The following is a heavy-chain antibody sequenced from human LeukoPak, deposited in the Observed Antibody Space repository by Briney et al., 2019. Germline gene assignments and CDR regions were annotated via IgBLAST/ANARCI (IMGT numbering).Heavy chain of an antibody. V-gene: IGHV4-30-2*01. D-gene: IGHD3-10*01. J-gene: IGHJ2*01. Sequence: SQTLSLTCAVSGGSISSGGYSLNWIRQPPGPRLEWIGYIYHRGTTYSNPSLKSRVTMSVDRSRDQFSLKLSSVTAADTAVYYCASWGSSGSYYNGDNWYFDLWGRGTLVTVSS. CDR1: GGSISSGGYS. CDR2: IYHRGTT. CDR3: ASWGSSGSYYNGDNWYFDL.